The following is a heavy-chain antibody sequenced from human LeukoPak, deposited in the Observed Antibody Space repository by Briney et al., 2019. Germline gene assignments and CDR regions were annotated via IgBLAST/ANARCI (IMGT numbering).Heavy chain of an antibody. J-gene: IGHJ4*02. D-gene: IGHD6-19*01. V-gene: IGHV4-4*07. CDR2: IYSSGTT. CDR1: GGSISSYY. CDR3: ARFHSSGWYGDY. Sequence: SETLSLTCTVSGGSISSYYWSWIRQPAGKGLEWIGRIYSSGTTKYNPSFESRVTMSLDTSKNQVSVKLSSVTAADTAVYYCARFHSSGWYGDYRGQGVLVTVSS.